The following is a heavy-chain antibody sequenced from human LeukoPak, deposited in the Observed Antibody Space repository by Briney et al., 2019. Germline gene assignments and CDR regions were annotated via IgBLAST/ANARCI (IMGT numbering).Heavy chain of an antibody. CDR1: GGSFSGYY. V-gene: IGHV4-34*01. D-gene: IGHD1-26*01. Sequence: PSETLSLTCAVYGGSFSGYYWSWIRQPPGKGLEWIGEINHSGSTNYSPSLKSRVTISVDTSKNQFSLKLSSVTAADTAVYYCAVAIVGATYYFDYWGQGTLVTVSS. CDR2: INHSGST. CDR3: AVAIVGATYYFDY. J-gene: IGHJ4*02.